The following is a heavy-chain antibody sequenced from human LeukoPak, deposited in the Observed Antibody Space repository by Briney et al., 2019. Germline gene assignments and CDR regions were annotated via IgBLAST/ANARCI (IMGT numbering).Heavy chain of an antibody. CDR1: GFTFSSYE. J-gene: IGHJ4*02. V-gene: IGHV3-48*03. Sequence: GGSLRLSCAVSGFTFSSYEMIWVRQAPGKGLEWVSYISSSGTTIYYADSVKGRFTISRDNANNSLYLQMNSLRAEDTAVYYCARSEYYYGSGSYYYHFDYWGQGTLVTVSS. CDR2: ISSSGTTI. CDR3: ARSEYYYGSGSYYYHFDY. D-gene: IGHD3-10*01.